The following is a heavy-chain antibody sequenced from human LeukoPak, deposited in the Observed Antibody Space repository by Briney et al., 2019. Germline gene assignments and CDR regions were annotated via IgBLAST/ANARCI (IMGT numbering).Heavy chain of an antibody. D-gene: IGHD3-10*01. CDR1: GSRFTNYW. CDR2: IYPGDSDT. J-gene: IGHJ4*02. CDR3: ARLYGSGSYTSKWIDF. Sequence: GGSLKISGLGSGSRFTNYWIGWVRQLPGKGREWMGIIYPGDSDTRYSPSFQGQVIISADMSISTAYLQWSSLKASDTAMYYCARLYGSGSYTSKWIDFWGQGTLVTVSS. V-gene: IGHV5-51*01.